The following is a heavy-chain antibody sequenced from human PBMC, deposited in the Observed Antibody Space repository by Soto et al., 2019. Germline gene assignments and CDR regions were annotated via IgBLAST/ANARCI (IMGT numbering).Heavy chain of an antibody. J-gene: IGHJ6*02. Sequence: GGSLRLSCAASGFTFSSYSMSWVRQAPGKGLEWVSAISGSGVSTYYADSVKGRFTISRDNSKNTLYLQMNSLRAEDTAVYYCAGGAAERYYYYYYGMDVWGQGTTVTVSS. CDR2: ISGSGVST. V-gene: IGHV3-23*01. D-gene: IGHD1-26*01. CDR3: AGGAAERYYYYYYGMDV. CDR1: GFTFSSYS.